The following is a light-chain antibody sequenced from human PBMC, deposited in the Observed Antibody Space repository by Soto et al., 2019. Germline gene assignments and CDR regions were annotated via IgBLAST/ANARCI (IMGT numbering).Light chain of an antibody. CDR2: GAS. J-gene: IGKJ4*01. Sequence: DILLTQSPSSLSASVGDRVTVICRASQNIGTFLNWYQQRPGEAPELLISGASNLQSGVPSRFSGSGSGTDFTLTISGLHPEDFATYYCQQSFSNVALSFGGGTKAAI. V-gene: IGKV1-39*01. CDR1: QNIGTF. CDR3: QQSFSNVALS.